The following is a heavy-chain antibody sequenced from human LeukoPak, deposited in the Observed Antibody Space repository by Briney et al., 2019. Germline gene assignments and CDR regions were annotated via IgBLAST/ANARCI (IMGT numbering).Heavy chain of an antibody. D-gene: IGHD2-21*02. Sequence: GRSLRLSCAASGFTFSSYDMHWVRQAPGKGLEWVAFISYDGSNKYYADSVKGRFTISRDNSKNTLYLQMSSLRAEDTAVYYCAKDRVGGDYVDYFDFWGQGTLVTVSS. CDR1: GFTFSSYD. CDR3: AKDRVGGDYVDYFDF. J-gene: IGHJ4*02. CDR2: ISYDGSNK. V-gene: IGHV3-30*18.